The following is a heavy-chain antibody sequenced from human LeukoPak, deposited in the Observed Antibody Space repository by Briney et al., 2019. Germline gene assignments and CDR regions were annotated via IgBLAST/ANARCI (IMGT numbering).Heavy chain of an antibody. J-gene: IGHJ4*02. D-gene: IGHD1-26*01. V-gene: IGHV3-11*01. CDR3: AREGGQKIGSAERSSDY. Sequence: MPGGSLRLFCAASGFTLSDYYMSWTSQAPGEGLEWVLYISSSGSTIYYADSVKGRFTISRDNAKNSLYLQMNRLRAEETAVYYCAREGGQKIGSAERSSDYWGQGTLVTVSS. CDR1: GFTLSDYY. CDR2: ISSSGSTI.